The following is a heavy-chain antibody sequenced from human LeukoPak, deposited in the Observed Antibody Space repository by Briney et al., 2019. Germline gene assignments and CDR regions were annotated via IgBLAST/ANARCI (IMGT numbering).Heavy chain of an antibody. CDR1: GGTFSSYA. D-gene: IGHD3-22*01. CDR3: ARDRRYYYDSSTSPMAFGDAFDI. J-gene: IGHJ3*02. Sequence: ASVKVSCKASGGTFSSYAISWVRQAPGQGLEWMGVIIPIFGTANYAQKFQGRVTITADESTSTAYMELSSLRSEDTAVYYCARDRRYYYDSSTSPMAFGDAFDIWGQGTMVTVSS. CDR2: IIPIFGTA. V-gene: IGHV1-69*13.